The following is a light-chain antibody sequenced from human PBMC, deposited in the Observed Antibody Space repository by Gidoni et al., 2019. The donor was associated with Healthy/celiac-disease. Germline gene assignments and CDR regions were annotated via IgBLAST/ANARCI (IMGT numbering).Light chain of an antibody. CDR2: AAS. V-gene: IGKV1-9*01. Sequence: DIQLTQSPSFLSASVGDRVTITCRASQGISSYLAWYQQKPGKAPKLLIYAASTLQSGVPSRFIGSVSGTEFTLTISSLQPEDFATYSCQQLNSYPITFXQXTRLEIK. CDR3: QQLNSYPIT. J-gene: IGKJ5*01. CDR1: QGISSY.